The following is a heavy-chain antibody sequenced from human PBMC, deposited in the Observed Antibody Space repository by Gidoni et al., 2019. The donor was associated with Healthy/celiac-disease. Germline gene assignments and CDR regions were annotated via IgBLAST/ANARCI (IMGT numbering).Heavy chain of an antibody. CDR2: IYYSGST. CDR1: GGSISSSSYY. J-gene: IGHJ4*02. D-gene: IGHD1-26*01. V-gene: IGHV4-39*01. CDR3: ARRLEWELLQGEPSVSDFDY. Sequence: QLQLQESGPGLVKPSETLSLTCTVSGGSISSSSYYWGWIRQPPGKGLEWIGSIYYSGSTYYNPSLKSRVTISVDTSKNQFSLKLSSVTAADTAVYYCARRLEWELLQGEPSVSDFDYWGQGTLVTVSS.